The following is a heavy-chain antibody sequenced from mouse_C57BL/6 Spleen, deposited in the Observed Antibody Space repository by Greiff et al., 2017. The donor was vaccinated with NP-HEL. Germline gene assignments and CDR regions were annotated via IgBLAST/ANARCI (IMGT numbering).Heavy chain of an antibody. CDR1: GYTFTSYG. J-gene: IGHJ1*03. CDR2: IYPRSGNT. CDR3: ARRGTTVVEGYFDV. V-gene: IGHV1-81*01. D-gene: IGHD1-1*01. Sequence: QVHVKQSGAELARPGASVKLSCKASGYTFTSYGISWVKQRTGQGLEWIGEIYPRSGNTYYNEKFKGKATLTADKSSSTAYMELRSLTSEDSAVYFCARRGTTVVEGYFDVWGTGTTVTVSS.